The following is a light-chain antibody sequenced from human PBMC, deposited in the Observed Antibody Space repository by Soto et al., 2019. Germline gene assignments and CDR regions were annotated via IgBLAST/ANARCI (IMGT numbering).Light chain of an antibody. CDR1: QSISSE. CDR3: QQGHNWPLT. J-gene: IGKJ2*01. Sequence: EIVMTQSPATLSVSPGERATLSCRASQSISSELAWYQQKPGQPPRLLIYSASTRATGVPARFTGSVSGAEFTLTISGLQSEDFAVYYCQQGHNWPLTFGQGTRLE. V-gene: IGKV3-15*01. CDR2: SAS.